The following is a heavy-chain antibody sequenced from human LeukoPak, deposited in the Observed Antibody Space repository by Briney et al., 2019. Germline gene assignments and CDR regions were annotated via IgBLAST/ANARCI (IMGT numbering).Heavy chain of an antibody. Sequence: ASVKVSCKASGYTFANFGITWVRQAPGQGLEWMGWISVYNGNTNYAQNLQGRVTLTTNTSTSTAYMELRSLRSDDTALYYCARTCSSSSCYMVHWGQGTLVTVSS. CDR1: GYTFANFG. D-gene: IGHD2-2*02. J-gene: IGHJ4*02. CDR3: ARTCSSSSCYMVH. V-gene: IGHV1-18*01. CDR2: ISVYNGNT.